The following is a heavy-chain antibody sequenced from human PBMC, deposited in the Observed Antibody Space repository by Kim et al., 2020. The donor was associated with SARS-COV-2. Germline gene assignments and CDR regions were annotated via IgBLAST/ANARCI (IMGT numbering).Heavy chain of an antibody. CDR3: ARYYYGSGSYQYYYYGMDV. D-gene: IGHD3-10*01. J-gene: IGHJ6*02. CDR2: MNPNSGNT. CDR1: GYTFTSYD. Sequence: ASVKVSCKASGYTFTSYDINWVRQATGQGLEWMGWMNPNSGNTGYAQKFQGRVTMTRNTSISTAYMELSSLRSEDTAVYYCARYYYGSGSYQYYYYGMDVWGQGTTVTVSS. V-gene: IGHV1-8*01.